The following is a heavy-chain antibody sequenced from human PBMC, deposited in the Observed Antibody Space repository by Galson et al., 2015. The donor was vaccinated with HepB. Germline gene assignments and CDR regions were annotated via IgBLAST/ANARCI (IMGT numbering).Heavy chain of an antibody. CDR3: AIVDTAMAFDY. D-gene: IGHD5-18*01. J-gene: IGHJ4*02. V-gene: IGHV3-48*03. Sequence: SLRLSCAASGFTFSSYEMNWVRQAPGQGLEWVSYISSSGSTIYYADSVKGRFTISRDNARNSLYLQMNSLRAEDTAVYYCAIVDTAMAFDYWGQGTLVTVSS. CDR2: ISSSGSTI. CDR1: GFTFSSYE.